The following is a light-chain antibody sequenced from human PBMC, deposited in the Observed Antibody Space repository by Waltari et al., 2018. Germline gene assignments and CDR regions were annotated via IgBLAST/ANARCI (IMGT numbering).Light chain of an antibody. J-gene: IGLJ3*02. Sequence: QTVVTQEPSFSVCPGGTVTLTCGLTSGSVSFTHYPSWYQQTPGQPQRTLIYHTISRSSGVPDRFSGSSLGDKAALTITGAQADDESAYYCVLYKSRDMLFGGGTKLTVL. CDR2: HTI. CDR3: VLYKSRDML. CDR1: SGSVSFTHY. V-gene: IGLV8-61*01.